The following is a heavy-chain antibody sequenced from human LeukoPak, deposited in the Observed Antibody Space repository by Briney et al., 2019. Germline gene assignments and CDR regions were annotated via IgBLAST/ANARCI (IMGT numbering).Heavy chain of an antibody. J-gene: IGHJ4*02. V-gene: IGHV4-31*03. CDR3: ARTYSSSWYYFDY. Sequence: SSETLSLTCTVSGGSISSGGYYWSWIRQHPGKGLEWIGYIYYSGSTYYNPSLKSRVTISVDTSQNQFSLKLNSVTAADTAVYYCARTYSSSWYYFDYWGQGTLVTVSS. D-gene: IGHD6-13*01. CDR2: IYYSGST. CDR1: GGSISSGGYY.